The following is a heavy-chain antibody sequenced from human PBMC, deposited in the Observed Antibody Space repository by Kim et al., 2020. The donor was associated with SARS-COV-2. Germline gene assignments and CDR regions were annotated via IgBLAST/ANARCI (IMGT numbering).Heavy chain of an antibody. D-gene: IGHD6-6*01. V-gene: IGHV4-34*01. CDR2: INHSGST. Sequence: SETLSLTCAVYGGSFSGYYWSWIRQPPGKGLEWIGEINHSGSTNYNPSLKSRVTISVDTSKNQFSLKLSSVTAADTAVYYCARGVAARNWYFDLWGRGTLVTVSS. CDR1: GGSFSGYY. J-gene: IGHJ2*01. CDR3: ARGVAARNWYFDL.